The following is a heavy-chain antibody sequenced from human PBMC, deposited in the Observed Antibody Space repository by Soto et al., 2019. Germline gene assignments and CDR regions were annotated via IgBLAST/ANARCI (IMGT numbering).Heavy chain of an antibody. Sequence: ASVKVSCKASGYTFTSYGISWVRQAPGQGLEWMGWISAYNGNTNYAQELQGRVTMTTDTSTSTAYMELRSLRSDDTAVYYCARAGYSSGWYVPASFDYWGQGTLVTVSS. J-gene: IGHJ4*02. V-gene: IGHV1-18*01. CDR3: ARAGYSSGWYVPASFDY. D-gene: IGHD6-19*01. CDR1: GYTFTSYG. CDR2: ISAYNGNT.